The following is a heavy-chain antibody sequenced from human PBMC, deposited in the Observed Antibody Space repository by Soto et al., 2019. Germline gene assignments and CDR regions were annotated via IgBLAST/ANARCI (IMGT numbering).Heavy chain of an antibody. V-gene: IGHV3-23*01. J-gene: IGHJ4*02. CDR3: ARRSSGWYFDY. CDR1: GFTFSSYA. Sequence: EVQLLESGGGLVQPGGSLRLSCAASGFTFSSYAMSWVRQAPGKGLEWVSAISGSGGSTYYADSVKGRFTISRDNSKNTLYLQMNSPRAEDTAVYYGARRSSGWYFDYWGQGTLVTVSS. CDR2: ISGSGGST. D-gene: IGHD6-19*01.